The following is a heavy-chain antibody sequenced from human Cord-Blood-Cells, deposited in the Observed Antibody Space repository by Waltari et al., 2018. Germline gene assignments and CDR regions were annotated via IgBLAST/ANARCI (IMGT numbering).Heavy chain of an antibody. CDR2: ISYDGSNK. V-gene: IGHV3-30-3*01. D-gene: IGHD1-26*01. CDR1: GFTLSSYA. CDR3: ARGDSGSYYRWFDP. J-gene: IGHJ5*02. Sequence: QVQLVESGGGVVQPGRSLRLSCAASGFTLSSYAMHWVRQAPGKGLEWVAVISYDGSNKYYADSVKGRFTISRDNSKNTLYLQMNSLRAEDTAVYYCARGDSGSYYRWFDPWGQGTLVTVSS.